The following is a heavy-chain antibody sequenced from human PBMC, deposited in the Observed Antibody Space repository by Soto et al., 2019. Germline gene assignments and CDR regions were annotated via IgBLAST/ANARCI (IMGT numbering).Heavy chain of an antibody. CDR2: ITSSSGHI. CDR3: VRERGLSSFYGMDV. CDR1: GFTLTTYT. Sequence: EVQLVESGGGLVKPGGSLRLSCEASGFTLTTYTMNWVRQASGKGLEWVSSITSSSGHIYYADSVKGRVTISRDNARNSLYLQMNSLRAEDTAVYYWVRERGLSSFYGMDVWGQGTTVTVSS. J-gene: IGHJ6*02. V-gene: IGHV3-21*02. D-gene: IGHD3-10*01.